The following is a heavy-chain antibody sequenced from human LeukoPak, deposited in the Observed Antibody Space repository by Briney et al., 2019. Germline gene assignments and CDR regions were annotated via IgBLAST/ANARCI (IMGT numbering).Heavy chain of an antibody. D-gene: IGHD1-26*01. CDR3: ARRGGSYFDY. CDR1: GFTFSSYG. J-gene: IGHJ4*02. CDR2: ISYDGSNA. V-gene: IGHV3-30*03. Sequence: PAGSLRLSCAASGFTFSSYGMHWVRQAPGKGLEWVAVISYDGSNAYYSDSEKGRFTIARDNSKNTLFLQMNSLRAEDTAVYYCARRGGSYFDYWGQGTLVTVSS.